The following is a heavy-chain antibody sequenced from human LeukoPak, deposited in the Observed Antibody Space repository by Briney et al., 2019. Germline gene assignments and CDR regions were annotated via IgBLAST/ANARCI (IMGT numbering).Heavy chain of an antibody. CDR2: ISAYNGNT. J-gene: IGHJ5*02. CDR1: GYTFTSYG. Sequence: ASVKVSCKASGYTFTSYGISWVRQAPGQGLEWMGWISAYNGNTNYAQKLQGRVNMTTDTSTSTAYMELRSLRSDDTAVYYCARATPRHYGGPMGGNWFDPWGQGTLVTVSS. CDR3: ARATPRHYGGPMGGNWFDP. V-gene: IGHV1-18*01. D-gene: IGHD4-23*01.